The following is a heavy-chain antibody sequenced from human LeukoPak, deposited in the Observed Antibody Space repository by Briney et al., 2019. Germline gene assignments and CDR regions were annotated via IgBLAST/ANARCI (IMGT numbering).Heavy chain of an antibody. D-gene: IGHD3-3*02. CDR1: GFTFSTYS. CDR2: LSSSSSSI. Sequence: PGGSLRLSCAASGFTFSTYSMNWVRQAPGKGLEWVSSLSSSSSSIFYSDSVKGRFTISRDNAKNSVYLQMNSLRAEDTAVYFCARDRVLVDYWGQGTLVTVSS. J-gene: IGHJ4*02. V-gene: IGHV3-21*01. CDR3: ARDRVLVDY.